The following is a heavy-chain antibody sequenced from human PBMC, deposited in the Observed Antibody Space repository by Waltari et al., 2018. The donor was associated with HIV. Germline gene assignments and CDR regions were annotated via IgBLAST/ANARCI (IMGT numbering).Heavy chain of an antibody. D-gene: IGHD6-19*01. J-gene: IGHJ4*02. CDR2: IYHSGST. V-gene: IGHV4-38-2*01. CDR1: GYSISSGYY. CDR3: ARGQGLGTFDC. Sequence: QVQLQESGPGLVKSSETLSLTCAVSGYSISSGYYWGWIRPPPRTGLEWIGIIYHSGSTYYNPSLKSRVTISADTSNNQFSLKVSSVTAADTAVYYCARGQGLGTFDCWGQGTLVTVSS.